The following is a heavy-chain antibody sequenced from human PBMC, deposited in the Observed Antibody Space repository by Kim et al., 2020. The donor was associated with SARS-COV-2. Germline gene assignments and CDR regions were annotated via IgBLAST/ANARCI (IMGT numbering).Heavy chain of an antibody. CDR1: GYTFTSYY. CDR2: INPSGGST. CDR3: AGPRDGYRDYYYYYGMDV. Sequence: ASVKVSCKASGYTFTSYYMHWVRQAPGQGLEWMGIINPSGGSTSYAQKFQGRVTMTRDTSTSTVYMELSSLRSEDTAVYYCAGPRDGYRDYYYYYGMDVWGQGTTVTVSS. D-gene: IGHD5-12*01. J-gene: IGHJ6*02. V-gene: IGHV1-46*01.